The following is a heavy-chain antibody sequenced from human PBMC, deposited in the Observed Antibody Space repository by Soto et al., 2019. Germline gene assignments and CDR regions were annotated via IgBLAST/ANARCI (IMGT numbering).Heavy chain of an antibody. V-gene: IGHV3-15*07. CDR3: TRRIAVAGTYYFDY. J-gene: IGHJ4*02. CDR2: IKSISDGETT. Sequence: LLVESGGGFVQPGGSLRLSCVASGFTFSHAWMDWVRQAPGKGLEWVGRIKSISDGETTNYAASVAGRFTISRDDSKNTLFLHVHSLKTEDTGVYYCTRRIAVAGTYYFDYWCQGTLVTVSS. D-gene: IGHD6-19*01. CDR1: GFTFSHAW.